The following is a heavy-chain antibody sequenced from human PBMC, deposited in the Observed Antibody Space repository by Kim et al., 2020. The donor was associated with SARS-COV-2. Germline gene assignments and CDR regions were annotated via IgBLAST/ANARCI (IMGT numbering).Heavy chain of an antibody. CDR2: ISAVVSDI. J-gene: IGHJ6*02. V-gene: IGHV3-21*01. CDR3: ARDGETVPGGFGMDV. D-gene: IGHD3-16*01. CDR1: GFTFSSYS. Sequence: GGSLRLSCAASGFTFSSYSMNWVRQAPGKGLEWVSTISAVVSDIYYADSVKGRFTISRDNAKNSLYLQMNSLRAEDTAVYYCARDGETVPGGFGMDVWGQGTTVTVSS.